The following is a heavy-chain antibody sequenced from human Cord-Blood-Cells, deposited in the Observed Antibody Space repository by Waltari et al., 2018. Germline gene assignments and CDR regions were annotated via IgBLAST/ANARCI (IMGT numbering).Heavy chain of an antibody. CDR1: GYTFTGYY. Sequence: QVQLVQSGAEVKKPGASVKVSCKASGYTFTGYYMHWVRQAPGQGLEWMGRINPNSGGTDDAQKFEGRVTMTRDTSISTGYMGLSRLRSDDTAVYCCARGVGATDYWGQGTLVTVSS. D-gene: IGHD1-26*01. CDR2: INPNSGGT. V-gene: IGHV1-2*02. CDR3: ARGVGATDY. J-gene: IGHJ4*02.